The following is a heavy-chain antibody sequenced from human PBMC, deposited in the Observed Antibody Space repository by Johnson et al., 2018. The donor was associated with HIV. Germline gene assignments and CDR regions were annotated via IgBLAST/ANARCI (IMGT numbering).Heavy chain of an antibody. D-gene: IGHD3-22*01. CDR1: GFTVSSNY. Sequence: EVQLVESGGGLIQRGGSLRLSCAASGFTVSSNYMSWVRQAPGKGLEWVLVIYSGGSIYYADFVKGRFTISRDNSKNTLYLQMGSLRAEDMAVYYCARGITMIVVDAFDIWGQGTMVTVSS. CDR2: IYSGGSI. J-gene: IGHJ3*02. CDR3: ARGITMIVVDAFDI. V-gene: IGHV3-66*03.